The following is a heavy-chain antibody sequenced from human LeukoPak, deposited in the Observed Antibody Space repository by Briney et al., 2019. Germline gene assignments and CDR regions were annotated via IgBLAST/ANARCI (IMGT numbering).Heavy chain of an antibody. D-gene: IGHD6-19*01. CDR2: IYYSGST. Sequence: SETLSLTCTVSGGSISSSSYYWGWVRQPPGKGPEWIGSIYYSGSTNYNPSLKSRVTISLDTSKNQFSLKLTSVTAADTAVYYCASVRGYSSGWYASGFDPWGQGTLVTVSS. CDR1: GGSISSSSYY. V-gene: IGHV4-39*07. CDR3: ASVRGYSSGWYASGFDP. J-gene: IGHJ5*02.